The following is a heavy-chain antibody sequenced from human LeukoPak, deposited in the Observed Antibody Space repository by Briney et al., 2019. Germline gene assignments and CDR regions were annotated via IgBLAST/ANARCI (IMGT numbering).Heavy chain of an antibody. V-gene: IGHV3-33*01. CDR1: GFTFSSYG. CDR3: ARAGLGIYYYYGMDV. D-gene: IGHD7-27*01. CDR2: IWYDGSNK. J-gene: IGHJ6*02. Sequence: AGGSLRLSCAASGFTFSSYGMHWVRLAPGKGLEWVAVIWYDGSNKYYADSVKGRFTISRDNSKNTLYLQMNSLRAEDTAVYYCARAGLGIYYYYGMDVWGQGTTVTVSS.